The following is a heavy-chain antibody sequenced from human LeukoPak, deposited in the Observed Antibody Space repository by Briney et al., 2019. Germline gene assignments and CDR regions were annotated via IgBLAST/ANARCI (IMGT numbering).Heavy chain of an antibody. V-gene: IGHV4-59*01. CDR2: IYYSGST. CDR3: ARDLGAARPGAFDI. CDR1: GGSISSYY. D-gene: IGHD6-6*01. Sequence: SETLSLTCTVSGGSISSYYWSWLRQPPGKGLEWIGYIYYSGSTNYNPSLKSRVTMSVDTSKNQFSLKLSSVTAADTAVYYCARDLGAARPGAFDIWGQGTMVTVSS. J-gene: IGHJ3*02.